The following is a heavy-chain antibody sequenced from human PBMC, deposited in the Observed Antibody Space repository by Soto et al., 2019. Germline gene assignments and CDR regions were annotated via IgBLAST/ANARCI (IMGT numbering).Heavy chain of an antibody. Sequence: QVQLQQWGAGLLKPSETLSLTCAVYGGSVSGANYYWSWIRQPPGKGLEWIGEMSHSGGTHFNPSLKSRVTISVDTSTNQFSLKMSSVTAADTALYYCARVERGTATTVVDAFDIWGPGTTVTVSS. V-gene: IGHV4-34*01. D-gene: IGHD1-1*01. J-gene: IGHJ3*02. CDR1: GGSVSGANYY. CDR3: ARVERGTATTVVDAFDI. CDR2: MSHSGGT.